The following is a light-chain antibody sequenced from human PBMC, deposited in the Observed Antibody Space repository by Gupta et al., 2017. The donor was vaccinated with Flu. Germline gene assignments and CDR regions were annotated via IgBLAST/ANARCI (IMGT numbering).Light chain of an antibody. J-gene: IGKJ1*01. Sequence: IQMSPSPFTLSASVGDRVTITFRASQSISSWLAWYQQKPGKAPKLLIYKASSLESGVPSRFSGSGSGTEFTLTISSLQPDDFATYYCQQYNSYPWTFGQGTKVEIK. V-gene: IGKV1-5*03. CDR1: QSISSW. CDR2: KAS. CDR3: QQYNSYPWT.